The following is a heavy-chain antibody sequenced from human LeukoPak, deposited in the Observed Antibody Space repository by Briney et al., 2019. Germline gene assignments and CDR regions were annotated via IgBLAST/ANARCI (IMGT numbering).Heavy chain of an antibody. CDR1: GFTFSSYW. CDR2: VNSAASST. D-gene: IGHD4-17*01. J-gene: IGHJ4*02. CDR3: AREGYTVTIDS. Sequence: LPGGSLRLSCAASGFTFSSYWMHWVRQAPGKGLVWVSRVNSAASSTSYADSVRGRFTISRDNAKNTVYLQMNSLRAEDMAVYYCAREGYTVTIDSWGQGTLVTVSS. V-gene: IGHV3-74*01.